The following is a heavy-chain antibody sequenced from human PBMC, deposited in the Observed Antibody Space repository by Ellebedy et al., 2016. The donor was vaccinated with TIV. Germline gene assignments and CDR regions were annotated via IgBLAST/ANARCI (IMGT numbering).Heavy chain of an antibody. CDR3: ARRRTAMAHFDY. V-gene: IGHV4-30-4*01. CDR2: IYYSGST. D-gene: IGHD5-18*01. J-gene: IGHJ4*02. CDR1: GGSISSGDYY. Sequence: MPSETLSLTCTVSGGSISSGDYYWSWFRQPPGKGLEWIGYIYYSGSTYYNPSLKSRVTISVDTSKNQFSLKLSSVTAADTAVYYCARRRTAMAHFDYWGQGTLVTVSS.